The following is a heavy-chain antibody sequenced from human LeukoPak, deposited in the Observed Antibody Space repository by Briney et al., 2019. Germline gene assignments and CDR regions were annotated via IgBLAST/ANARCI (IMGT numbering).Heavy chain of an antibody. V-gene: IGHV4-59*01. D-gene: IGHD2-21*02. Sequence: SETLSLTCTVSGGSISSYYWSWIRQPPGEGLEWIGYIYYSGSTNYNPSLKSRVTISVDTSKNQFSLKLSSVTAADTAVYYCARGPYCGGDCYSMDYWGQGTLVTVSS. CDR2: IYYSGST. CDR3: ARGPYCGGDCYSMDY. J-gene: IGHJ4*02. CDR1: GGSISSYY.